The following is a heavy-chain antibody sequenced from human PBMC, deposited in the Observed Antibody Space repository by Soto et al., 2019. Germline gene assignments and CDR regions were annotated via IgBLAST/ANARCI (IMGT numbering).Heavy chain of an antibody. Sequence: SETLSLTCTVSGRSISSGGYYCSWIRQHPGKGLEWIGYIYYSGSTYYNPSLKSRVTISVATSKNQFSLKLSSVTAADTAVYYCAREGDCSSDRCYSPSRYYYYMDVWGKGTTVTVSS. CDR1: GRSISSGGYY. D-gene: IGHD2-2*01. J-gene: IGHJ6*03. CDR3: AREGDCSSDRCYSPSRYYYYMDV. CDR2: IYYSGST. V-gene: IGHV4-31*03.